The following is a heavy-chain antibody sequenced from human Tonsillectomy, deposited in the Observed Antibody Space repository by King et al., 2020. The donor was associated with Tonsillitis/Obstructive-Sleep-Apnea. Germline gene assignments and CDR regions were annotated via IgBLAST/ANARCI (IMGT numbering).Heavy chain of an antibody. CDR3: AGEKVVVAATNYWFDP. Sequence: QLVQSGAEVKKPGASVKVSCKASGYTFIGYYMHWVRQAPGQGLEWMGWINPNSGGTNYAQKFQGRVTMTRDTSISTVYMELSRLRFDDTAVYYCAGEKVVVAATNYWFDPWGQGTLVTVSS. CDR1: GYTFIGYY. V-gene: IGHV1-2*02. D-gene: IGHD2-15*01. CDR2: INPNSGGT. J-gene: IGHJ5*02.